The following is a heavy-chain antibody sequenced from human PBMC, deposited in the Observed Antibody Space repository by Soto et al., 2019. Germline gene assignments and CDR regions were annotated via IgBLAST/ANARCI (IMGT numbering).Heavy chain of an antibody. V-gene: IGHV4-34*01. CDR1: GGSFSGYY. D-gene: IGHD6-6*01. CDR3: ARFRAGPYSSSSDAFDI. Sequence: SETLSLTCAVYGGSFSGYYWSWIRQPPGKGLEWIGEINHSGSTNYNPSLKSRVTISVDTSKNQFSLKLSSVTAADTAVYYCARFRAGPYSSSSDAFDIWGQGTMVTVSS. J-gene: IGHJ3*02. CDR2: INHSGST.